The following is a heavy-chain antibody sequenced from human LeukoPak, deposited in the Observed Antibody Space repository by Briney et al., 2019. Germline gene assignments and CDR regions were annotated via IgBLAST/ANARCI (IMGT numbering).Heavy chain of an antibody. Sequence: GESLKISCEASGYTFSNYWIIWVRQMPGRGLEWMGLIYPGDSNTKYSPSFQGQVTISADKSINTAYLQWGSLQATDTAMYYCARVTTYGSGSFYLRNNWFDPWGQGTLVTVSS. D-gene: IGHD3-10*01. CDR2: IYPGDSNT. CDR1: GYTFSNYW. V-gene: IGHV5-51*01. J-gene: IGHJ5*02. CDR3: ARVTTYGSGSFYLRNNWFDP.